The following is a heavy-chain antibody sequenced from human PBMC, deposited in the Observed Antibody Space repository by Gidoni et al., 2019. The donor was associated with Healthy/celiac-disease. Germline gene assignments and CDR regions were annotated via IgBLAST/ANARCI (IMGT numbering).Heavy chain of an antibody. D-gene: IGHD6-19*01. V-gene: IGHV3-21*01. J-gene: IGHJ4*02. CDR3: ARLPSGWYGDY. CDR1: GFTFSSYS. CDR2: ISSSSSYI. Sequence: EVQLVESGGGLVKPGGSLRLSCEASGFTFSSYSMNWVRQAPGKGLEWVSSISSSSSYIYSADSVKGRFTISRDNAKNSLYLQMNRLRAEDTAVYYCARLPSGWYGDYWGQGTLVTVSS.